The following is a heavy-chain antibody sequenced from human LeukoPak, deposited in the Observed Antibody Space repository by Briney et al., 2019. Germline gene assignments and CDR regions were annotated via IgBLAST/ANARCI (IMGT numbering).Heavy chain of an antibody. CDR1: GGSISSSNW. CDR3: ARDLRGKISGTRDAFDI. Sequence: SGTLSLTCAVSGGSISSSNWWSWVRQPPGKGLEWIGEIYHSGSTNYNPSPKSRVTISVDKSKNQFSLKLNSVTAADTAVYYCARDLRGKISGTRDAFDIWGQGTMVTVSS. J-gene: IGHJ3*02. V-gene: IGHV4-4*02. CDR2: IYHSGST.